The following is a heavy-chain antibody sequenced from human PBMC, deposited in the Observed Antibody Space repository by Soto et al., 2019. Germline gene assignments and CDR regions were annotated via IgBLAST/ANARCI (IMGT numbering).Heavy chain of an antibody. CDR2: MNPNSGNT. CDR3: ARERRHYGFWSGPRRYNWFDA. Sequence: GASVKVSCKASGYTFTSYDINWVRQATGQGLEWMGWMNPNSGNTGYAQKFQGRVTMTRNTSISTAYMELSSLRSEDTAVYYCARERRHYGFWSGPRRYNWFDAWGQGTLVTVSS. V-gene: IGHV1-8*01. CDR1: GYTFTSYD. J-gene: IGHJ5*02. D-gene: IGHD3-3*01.